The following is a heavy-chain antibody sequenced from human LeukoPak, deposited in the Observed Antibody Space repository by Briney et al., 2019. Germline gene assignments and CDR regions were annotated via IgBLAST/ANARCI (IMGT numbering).Heavy chain of an antibody. CDR2: IKEDGSEK. V-gene: IGHV3-7*01. CDR3: ARLRYSDY. D-gene: IGHD3-3*01. J-gene: IGHJ4*02. Sequence: PGGSLRLSCAASGFTFSYYWMTWVRQAPGKGLEWVANIKEDGSEKNYVDSVKGRFTISRDNAKKSLYLQMNSLRAEDTAMYYCARLRYSDYWGQGTLVTVSS. CDR1: GFTFSYYW.